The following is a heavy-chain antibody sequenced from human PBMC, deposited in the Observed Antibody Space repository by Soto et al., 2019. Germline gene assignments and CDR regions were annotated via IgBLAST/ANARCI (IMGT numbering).Heavy chain of an antibody. CDR1: GYTFTSYA. Sequence: ASVKVSCKASGYTFTSYAMHWVRQAPGQRLEWMGWINAGNGNTKYSQKFQGRVTITRDTSASTAYMELSSLRSEDTAVYYCARDYKVNWRYCSGGSCYFSWFDPWGQGTLVTVSS. V-gene: IGHV1-3*01. D-gene: IGHD2-15*01. J-gene: IGHJ5*02. CDR2: INAGNGNT. CDR3: ARDYKVNWRYCSGGSCYFSWFDP.